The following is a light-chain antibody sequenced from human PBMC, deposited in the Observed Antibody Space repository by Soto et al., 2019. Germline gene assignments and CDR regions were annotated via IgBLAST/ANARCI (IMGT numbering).Light chain of an antibody. CDR1: SSDVGGYNY. CDR3: SSYAASNNLGV. Sequence: QSALTQPPSASGSHGQSVTISCIGTSSDVGGYNYVSWYQQHPGKAPKLMIYEVSKRPSGVPDRFSGSKSGNTASLTVSGLQAEDEADYYCSSYAASNNLGVFGGGTKVTVL. CDR2: EVS. J-gene: IGLJ2*01. V-gene: IGLV2-8*01.